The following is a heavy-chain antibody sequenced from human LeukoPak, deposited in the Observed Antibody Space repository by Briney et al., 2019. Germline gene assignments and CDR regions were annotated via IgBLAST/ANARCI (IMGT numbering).Heavy chain of an antibody. V-gene: IGHV4-61*01. J-gene: IGHJ4*02. CDR3: ARERRDSSGYYYHSDY. D-gene: IGHD3-22*01. CDR2: LYFSGST. CDR1: GDSVSSGLYY. Sequence: SETQSLTCTVSGDSVSSGLYYWSWIRQPPGKGLEWIGNLYFSGSTNYNPSLKSRVTMSVDTSKNQFSLKLRSVTAADTAVYYCARERRDSSGYYYHSDYWGQGTLVTVSS.